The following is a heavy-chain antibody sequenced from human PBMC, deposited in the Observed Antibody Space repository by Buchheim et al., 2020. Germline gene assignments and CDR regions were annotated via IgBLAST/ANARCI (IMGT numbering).Heavy chain of an antibody. D-gene: IGHD5-18*01. Sequence: QVQLVASGGGVVQPGRSLRLSCAASGFTFSSYAMHWVRQAPGKGLEWVAVILYDGSKKQYADSLRGRFTIPRDNSKNTLSLQMNSLRVEDTAVYYCVTGDTAMLTRRYFDYWDQGTL. J-gene: IGHJ4*02. CDR1: GFTFSSYA. CDR3: VTGDTAMLTRRYFDY. V-gene: IGHV3-30*04. CDR2: ILYDGSKK.